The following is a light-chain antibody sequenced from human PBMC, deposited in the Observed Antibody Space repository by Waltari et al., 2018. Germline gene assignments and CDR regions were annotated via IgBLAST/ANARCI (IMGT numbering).Light chain of an antibody. Sequence: DIQLTQSPSSLSASIGDRFTITCQASQDVSHYLHWYQHKSGEAPKLLIYDASNLEAGVPFRFSGRGSGTEFTLTIASLQPEDIATYYCQQYHNLPYTFGQGTKLDIK. J-gene: IGKJ2*01. V-gene: IGKV1-33*01. CDR2: DAS. CDR1: QDVSHY. CDR3: QQYHNLPYT.